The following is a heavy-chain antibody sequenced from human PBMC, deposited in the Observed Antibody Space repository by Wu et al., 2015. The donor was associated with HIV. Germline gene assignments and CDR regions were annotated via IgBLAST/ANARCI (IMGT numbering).Heavy chain of an antibody. V-gene: IGHV1-2*02. CDR3: ARDWQFQVTFGDYYMDI. CDR1: GYTFTGYY. Sequence: VQLVQSGTEVKKSGASVKVSCETSGYTFTGYYIHWVRQAPGQGLEWMGWINPESGATKFAQTFQGRITMTRDTSTNTVTLLLASLKSNDTATYYCARDWQFQVTFGDYYMDIWGNGTTVIVS. CDR2: INPESGAT. D-gene: IGHD3-3*01. J-gene: IGHJ6*03.